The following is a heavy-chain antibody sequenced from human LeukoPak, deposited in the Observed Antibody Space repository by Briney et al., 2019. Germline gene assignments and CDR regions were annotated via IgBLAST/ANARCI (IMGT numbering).Heavy chain of an antibody. CDR2: IWYDGSNK. J-gene: IGHJ3*02. CDR3: ARSAEPYYYDSLWAFDI. V-gene: IGHV3-33*01. Sequence: PGGSLRLSCAASGFTFSSYGMHWVRQAPGKGLEWVAVIWYDGSNKYYADSVKGRFTISRDNSKNTLYLQMNSLRAEDTAVYYCARSAEPYYYDSLWAFDIWGQGTMVTVSS. CDR1: GFTFSSYG. D-gene: IGHD3-22*01.